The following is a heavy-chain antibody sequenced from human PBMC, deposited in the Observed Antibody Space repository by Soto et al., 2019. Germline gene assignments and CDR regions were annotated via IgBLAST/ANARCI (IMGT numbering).Heavy chain of an antibody. Sequence: ASVKVSCKASGYTFTSYGISWVRQAPGQGLEWMGWINPNNGSTSYAQKFQGRVTMTRDTSTSTVYMELSSLRSEDTAVYYCARGSNDYDFWSGYSLGPWGQGTLVTVSS. CDR2: INPNNGST. V-gene: IGHV1-18*01. CDR1: GYTFTSYG. CDR3: ARGSNDYDFWSGYSLGP. J-gene: IGHJ5*02. D-gene: IGHD3-3*01.